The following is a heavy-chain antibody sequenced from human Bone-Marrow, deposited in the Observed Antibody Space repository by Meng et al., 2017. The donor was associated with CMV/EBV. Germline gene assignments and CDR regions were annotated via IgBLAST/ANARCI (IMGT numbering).Heavy chain of an antibody. CDR1: VGTVSSIA. CDR3: ASPVYYYDSSGYPLAY. J-gene: IGHJ4*02. D-gene: IGHD3-22*01. CDR2: SIPIFGTA. Sequence: VGTVSSIAISWVGLARGQGIEGMGGSIPIFGTANYAQKFQGRVTITAEESTSTAYMELSSLRSEDTAVYYCASPVYYYDSSGYPLAYWGQGTLVTVSS. V-gene: IGHV1-69*01.